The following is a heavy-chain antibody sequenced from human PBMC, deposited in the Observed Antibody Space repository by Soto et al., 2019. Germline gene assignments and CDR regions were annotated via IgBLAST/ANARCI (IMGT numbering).Heavy chain of an antibody. CDR3: ARDPTGYSYGYLYFDY. CDR1: GYTFTSYG. Sequence: QVQLVQSGAEVKKPGASVKVSCKASGYTFTSYGISWVRQAPGQGLEWMGWISAYNGNTNYAQKLEGRVTMTTDTSTSTAYMELRSLRSDDTAVYYCARDPTGYSYGYLYFDYWGQGNLVTVSS. CDR2: ISAYNGNT. J-gene: IGHJ4*02. V-gene: IGHV1-18*01. D-gene: IGHD5-18*01.